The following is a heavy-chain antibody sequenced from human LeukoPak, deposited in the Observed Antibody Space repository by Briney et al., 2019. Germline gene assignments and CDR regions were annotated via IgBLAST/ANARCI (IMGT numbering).Heavy chain of an antibody. V-gene: IGHV3-74*03. Sequence: GGSLRLSCAVSGFIFRKYRMHWVRQAPGKGLVWVSRTNSDGRTTKYGDSVKGRFTISRDNAKNALYLQVNSLRAEDTAVYYCGRKGECAGGTCSDPSRELDVWGQGTLVTVSS. J-gene: IGHJ4*02. CDR3: GRKGECAGGTCSDPSRELDV. CDR2: TNSDGRTT. D-gene: IGHD2-15*01. CDR1: GFIFRKYR.